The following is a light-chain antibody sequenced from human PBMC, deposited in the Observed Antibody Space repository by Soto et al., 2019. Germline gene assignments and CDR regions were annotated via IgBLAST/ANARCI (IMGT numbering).Light chain of an antibody. J-gene: IGLJ2*01. CDR1: SSNIGAGYD. V-gene: IGLV1-40*01. CDR3: QSYDSSLRTV. Sequence: QPVLTQPPSVSGAPGQRVTISCTGSSSNIGAGYDVHWYQQLPGTAPKLLIYGNSNRPSGVPDRFSGSKSCTSAALAITGLQAEDEADYYCQSYDSSLRTVFGGGTKVTVL. CDR2: GNS.